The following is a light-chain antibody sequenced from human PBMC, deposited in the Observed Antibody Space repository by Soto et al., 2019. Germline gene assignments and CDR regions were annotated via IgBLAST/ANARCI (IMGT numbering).Light chain of an antibody. J-gene: IGKJ4*01. CDR1: QSINNK. Sequence: DIQMTQSPPTLSASVGDRVTITCRASQSINNKLAWYQQKPGKAPKVLIYDASSLESGVPSRFSGSGSGTEFTLTISSLQPDDFAAYFCQQYDSYSLTFGGGTKVEIE. CDR2: DAS. CDR3: QQYDSYSLT. V-gene: IGKV1-5*01.